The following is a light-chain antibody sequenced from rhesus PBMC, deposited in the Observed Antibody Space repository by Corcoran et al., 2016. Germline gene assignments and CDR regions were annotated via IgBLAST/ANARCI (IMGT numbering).Light chain of an antibody. CDR2: EVS. Sequence: QASLTQPRSVSGSPGRSFPLSCTGTSSDIGGYNYVSWYQQHPGTAPKLMIYEVSKRPSGVSDRFSGSKSGNTASLTISGLQAEDAADYDCSSYAGSNTFIFGAGTRLTVL. V-gene: IGLV2-32*02. J-gene: IGLJ1*01. CDR3: SSYAGSNTFI. CDR1: SSDIGGYNY.